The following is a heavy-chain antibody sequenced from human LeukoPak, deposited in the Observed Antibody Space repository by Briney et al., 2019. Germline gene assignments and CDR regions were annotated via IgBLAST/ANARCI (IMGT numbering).Heavy chain of an antibody. V-gene: IGHV3-30*04. Sequence: GGSLRLSCAASGFTFSSYAMHWVRQAPGKGLEWVAVISYDGSNKYYADSVKGRFTISRDNSKNTLYLQMNSLRAEDTAVYYCARGAVSMIGDDWFDPWGQGTLVTVSS. J-gene: IGHJ5*02. D-gene: IGHD3-10*02. CDR2: ISYDGSNK. CDR1: GFTFSSYA. CDR3: ARGAVSMIGDDWFDP.